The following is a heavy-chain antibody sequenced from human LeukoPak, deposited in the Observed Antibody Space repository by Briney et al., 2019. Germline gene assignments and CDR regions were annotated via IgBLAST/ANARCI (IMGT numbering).Heavy chain of an antibody. CDR3: ARQTPSSSWYSTISPFDY. D-gene: IGHD6-13*01. CDR1: GGSISSSSYY. V-gene: IGHV4-39*01. CDR2: IYYSGST. Sequence: SETLSLTCTVSGGSISSSSYYWGWIRQPPGKGLEWIGSIYYSGSTYYNPSLKSRVTISVDTSKNQFSLKLSSVTAADTAVYYCARQTPSSSWYSTISPFDYRGQGTLVTVSS. J-gene: IGHJ4*02.